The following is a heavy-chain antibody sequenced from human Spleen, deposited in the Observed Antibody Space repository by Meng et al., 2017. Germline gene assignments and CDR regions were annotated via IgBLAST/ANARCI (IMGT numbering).Heavy chain of an antibody. D-gene: IGHD1-7*01. J-gene: IGHJ4*02. V-gene: IGHV2-5*02. CDR2: IYWDDDK. CDR1: GLSPSTNGVG. CDR3: AHRADKWNYDY. Sequence: TLKDSVPTVVKPTQNPTLTGTVSGLSPSTNGVGVGWIRQPPGKALEWLALIYWDDDKRYRPTLKSRLTITKDTSKNQVVLTMTNMDPVDTATYHCAHRADKWNYDYWGQGTLVTVSS.